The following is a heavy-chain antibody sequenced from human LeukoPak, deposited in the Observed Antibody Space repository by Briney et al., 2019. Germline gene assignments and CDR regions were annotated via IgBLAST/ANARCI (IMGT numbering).Heavy chain of an antibody. CDR3: ASYSSSRGGFDY. CDR1: GFTFSSYS. Sequence: GGSLRLSCAASGFTFSSYSMNWVRQAPGKGLEWVSSISSSSSYIYYADSVKGRFTISRDNAKNSLYLQMNSLRAEDTAVYYCASYSSSRGGFDYWGQGTLVTVSS. V-gene: IGHV3-21*01. J-gene: IGHJ4*02. D-gene: IGHD6-6*01. CDR2: ISSSSSYI.